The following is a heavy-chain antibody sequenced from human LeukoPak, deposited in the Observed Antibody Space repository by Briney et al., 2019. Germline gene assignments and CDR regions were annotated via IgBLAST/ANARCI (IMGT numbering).Heavy chain of an antibody. Sequence: GESLRLSCVASGFTFSTYWMSWVRQAPGKGLEWVANIKQDGSAKDYVDSVKGRFTISRDNAKNSLYLQMNSLRAEDTAVYYCARGSTAAANFDFWGQGILVSVSS. CDR1: GFTFSTYW. D-gene: IGHD2-2*01. J-gene: IGHJ4*02. CDR2: IKQDGSAK. V-gene: IGHV3-7*01. CDR3: ARGSTAAANFDF.